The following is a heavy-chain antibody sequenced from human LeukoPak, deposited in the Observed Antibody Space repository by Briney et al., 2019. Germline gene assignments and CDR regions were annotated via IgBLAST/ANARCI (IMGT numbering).Heavy chain of an antibody. D-gene: IGHD5-18*01. CDR2: ISGTSSYI. CDR3: VRVTHSSYSYGYGHGDY. Sequence: GGSLRLSCAASGFMFSSYSMNWVRQAPGKGLEWVSFISGTSSYIYYADSVKGRFTISRDNAKNSLYLQMNSLRAEDTAVYYCVRVTHSSYSYGYGHGDYWGQGTLVTVSS. CDR1: GFMFSSYS. V-gene: IGHV3-21*01. J-gene: IGHJ4*02.